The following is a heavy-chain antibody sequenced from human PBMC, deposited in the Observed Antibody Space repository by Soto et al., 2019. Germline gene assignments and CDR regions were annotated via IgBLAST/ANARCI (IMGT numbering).Heavy chain of an antibody. D-gene: IGHD3-3*01. CDR2: INAGNGNT. V-gene: IGHV1-3*01. J-gene: IGHJ6*02. CDR3: ARAGVGVSSIFGAVGDV. Sequence: ASVKVSCKASGYTFTSYAMHWVRQAPGQRLEWMGWINAGNGNTKYSQKFQGRVTITRDTSASTAYMELSSLRSEDTAVYYCARAGVGVSSIFGAVGDVWGQGTTVTVAS. CDR1: GYTFTSYA.